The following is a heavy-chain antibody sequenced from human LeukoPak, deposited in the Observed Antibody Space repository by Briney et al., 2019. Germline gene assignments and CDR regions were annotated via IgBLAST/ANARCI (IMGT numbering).Heavy chain of an antibody. J-gene: IGHJ4*02. V-gene: IGHV1-46*01. D-gene: IGHD1-26*01. CDR3: ARLDSGSYGAKMGFYDY. CDR1: GYTFTGYY. Sequence: GASVKVSCKASGYTFTGYYMHWVRQAPGQGLEWMGIINPSGGSTSYAQKFQGRVTMTRDMSTSTVYMELSSLRSEDTAVYYCARLDSGSYGAKMGFYDYWGQGTLVTVSS. CDR2: INPSGGST.